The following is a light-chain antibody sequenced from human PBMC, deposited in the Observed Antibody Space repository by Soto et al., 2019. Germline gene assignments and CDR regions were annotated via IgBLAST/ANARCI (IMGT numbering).Light chain of an antibody. J-gene: IGLJ1*01. CDR1: SSDVGTYNL. V-gene: IGLV2-23*01. CDR3: CSYSTGSTYI. CDR2: EGN. Sequence: QSVLTQPPSASGSPGQSVTISCTGTSSDVGTYNLVSWYQQHPGEAPKLIIYEGNQRTSGVSNRFSGSRSGNTASLTISGLQAEDEADYFCCSYSTGSTYIFGTGTKLTVL.